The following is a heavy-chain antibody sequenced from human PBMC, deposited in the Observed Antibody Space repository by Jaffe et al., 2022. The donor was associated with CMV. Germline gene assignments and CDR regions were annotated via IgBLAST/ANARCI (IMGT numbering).Heavy chain of an antibody. CDR2: INHSGST. Sequence: QVQLQQWGAGLLKPSETLSLTCAVYGGSFSGYYWSWIRQPPGKGLEWIGEINHSGSTNYNPSLKSRVTISVDTSKNQFSLKLSSVTAADTAVYYCARDGPTMVRRRRISWFDPWGQGTLVTVSS. CDR1: GGSFSGYY. V-gene: IGHV4-34*01. CDR3: ARDGPTMVRRRRISWFDP. D-gene: IGHD3-10*01. J-gene: IGHJ5*02.